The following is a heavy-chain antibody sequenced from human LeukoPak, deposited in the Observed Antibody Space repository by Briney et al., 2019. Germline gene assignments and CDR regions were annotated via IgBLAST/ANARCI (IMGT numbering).Heavy chain of an antibody. J-gene: IGHJ4*02. V-gene: IGHV3-48*03. CDR1: GFTFSSYE. D-gene: IGHD3-10*02. CDR2: ISSSGSTI. CDR3: ARAEMLDY. Sequence: GSLRLSCAASGFTFSSYEMNWVRQAPRKGLEGVSYISSSGSTIYYADSVKGGLTIYRDKAKKSMYMQMNSLRAEDPAVYYCARAEMLDYWGQGTLVTVSS.